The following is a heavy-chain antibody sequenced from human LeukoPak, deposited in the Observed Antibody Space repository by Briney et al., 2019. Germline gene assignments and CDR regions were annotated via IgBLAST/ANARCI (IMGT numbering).Heavy chain of an antibody. Sequence: PGGSLRLSCAASGFTFSSYAMSWVRQAPGKGLEWVSAISGSGGSTYYADSVKGRFTISRDNSKNTLYLQMNSLRAEDTAVYYCARDTAVAGLFDYWGQGALVTVSS. CDR3: ARDTAVAGLFDY. J-gene: IGHJ4*02. CDR2: ISGSGGST. D-gene: IGHD6-19*01. V-gene: IGHV3-23*01. CDR1: GFTFSSYA.